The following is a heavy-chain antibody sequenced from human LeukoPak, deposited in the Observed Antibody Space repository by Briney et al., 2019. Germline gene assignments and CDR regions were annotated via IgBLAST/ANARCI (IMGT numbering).Heavy chain of an antibody. V-gene: IGHV3-74*01. CDR3: AREILEPGKTHEY. CDR1: GFTFSAYW. CDR2: INNDGTAT. D-gene: IGHD1-1*01. Sequence: PGGSLRLSCAASGFTFSAYWMHWVRQVPGKGLVWVSRINNDGTATFFADSVKGRFTISRDKAKNTLYLQMDSLRAEDTAMYYCAREILEPGKTHEYWGQGTLVTVSS. J-gene: IGHJ4*02.